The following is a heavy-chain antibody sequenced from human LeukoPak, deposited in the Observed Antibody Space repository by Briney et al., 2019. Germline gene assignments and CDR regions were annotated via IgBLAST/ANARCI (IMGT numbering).Heavy chain of an antibody. J-gene: IGHJ3*02. V-gene: IGHV4-59*04. CDR3: ARPCDPGGHDAFDI. D-gene: IGHD2-21*02. Sequence: SETLSLTCTVSGGSISSYYWSWIRQPPGKGLEWIGYIYYSGSTYYNPSLKSRVTISVDTSKNQFSLKLSSVTAADTAVYYCARPCDPGGHDAFDIWGQGTMVTVSS. CDR2: IYYSGST. CDR1: GGSISSYY.